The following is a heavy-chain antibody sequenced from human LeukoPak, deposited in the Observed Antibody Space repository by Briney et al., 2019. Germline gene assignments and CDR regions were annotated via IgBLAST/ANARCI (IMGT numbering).Heavy chain of an antibody. CDR3: ARAIDAVIPAALGY. CDR1: GYTFTGYG. J-gene: IGHJ4*02. Sequence: ASVKVSCKASGYTFTGYGITWVRQAPGQGLEWMGWISGYNGYTILAQKFQGRVTMTTETSTSTAYMELRSLKSDDTAVYYCARAIDAVIPAALGYWGQGALVTVSS. CDR2: ISGYNGYT. D-gene: IGHD2-2*01. V-gene: IGHV1-18*01.